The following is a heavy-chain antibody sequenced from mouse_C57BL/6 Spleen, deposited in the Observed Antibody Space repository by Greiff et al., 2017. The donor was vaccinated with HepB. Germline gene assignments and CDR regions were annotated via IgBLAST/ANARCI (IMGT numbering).Heavy chain of an antibody. Sequence: VQLQESGAELVKPGASVKISCKASGYAFSSYWMNWVKQRPGKGLEWIGQLYPGDGDTNYNGKFKGKATLTADKSSSTADMQLSSLTSEDAAVYFCAREGYYGSSSFDYWGQGTTLTVSS. D-gene: IGHD1-1*01. CDR1: GYAFSSYW. CDR2: LYPGDGDT. CDR3: AREGYYGSSSFDY. J-gene: IGHJ2*01. V-gene: IGHV1-80*01.